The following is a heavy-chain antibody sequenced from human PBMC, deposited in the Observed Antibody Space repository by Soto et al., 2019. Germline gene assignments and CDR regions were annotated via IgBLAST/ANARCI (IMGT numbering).Heavy chain of an antibody. V-gene: IGHV1-69*01. Sequence: KASGGTFSSYAISWVRQSPGQGLEWMGGIIPIFGTANYAQKFQGRVTITADESTSTAYMELSSLRSEDTAVYYCATTAGGYCTTGVCYESGWGQGTLVTVSS. D-gene: IGHD2-8*01. CDR3: ATTAGGYCTTGVCYESG. CDR1: GGTFSSYA. J-gene: IGHJ4*02. CDR2: IIPIFGTA.